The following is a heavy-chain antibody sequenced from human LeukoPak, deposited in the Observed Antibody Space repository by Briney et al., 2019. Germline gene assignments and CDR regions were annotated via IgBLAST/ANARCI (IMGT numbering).Heavy chain of an antibody. J-gene: IGHJ5*02. CDR2: IYYSGST. D-gene: IGHD2-15*01. V-gene: IGHV4-30-4*01. CDR3: ARDGNCSGGSCYSLGWFDP. CDR1: GGSISSGDYY. Sequence: SQTLSLTCTVSGGSISSGDYYWSWIRQPPGKGLEWTGYIYYSGSTYYNPSLKSRVTISVDTSKNQFSLKLSSVTAADTAVYYCARDGNCSGGSCYSLGWFDPWGQGTLVTVSS.